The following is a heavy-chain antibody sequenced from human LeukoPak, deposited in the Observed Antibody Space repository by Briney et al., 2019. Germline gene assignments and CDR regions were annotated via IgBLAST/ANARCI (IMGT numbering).Heavy chain of an antibody. V-gene: IGHV3-20*04. CDR2: ISRDGGRT. CDR1: GFTFDDYG. J-gene: IGHJ4*02. Sequence: GGSLRLSCAASGFTSGFTFDDYGMNWVRQVPGKGLEWVSGISRDGGRTGYADSVQGRFTISRDNSRNSLHLQMNSLRVEDTAFYYCVKDSNYDFWSGYYKGFDNWGQGTLVTVSS. CDR3: VKDSNYDFWSGYYKGFDN. D-gene: IGHD3-3*01.